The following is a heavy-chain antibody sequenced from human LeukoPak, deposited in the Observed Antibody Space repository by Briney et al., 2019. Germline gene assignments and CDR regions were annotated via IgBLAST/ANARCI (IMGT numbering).Heavy chain of an antibody. J-gene: IGHJ4*02. Sequence: GGSLRLSCAASEFTFSSYGMSWVRQAPGKGLEWVSSISGSGGSTQYADSVQGRFAISRDNSKNTLYLQMNSLRAEDTAVYFCTGRNSSEDYWGQGTLVTVSS. CDR2: ISGSGGST. CDR3: TGRNSSEDY. CDR1: EFTFSSYG. V-gene: IGHV3-23*01. D-gene: IGHD2/OR15-2a*01.